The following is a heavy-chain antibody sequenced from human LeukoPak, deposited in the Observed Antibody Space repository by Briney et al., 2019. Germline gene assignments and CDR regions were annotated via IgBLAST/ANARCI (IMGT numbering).Heavy chain of an antibody. D-gene: IGHD2-15*01. J-gene: IGHJ5*02. V-gene: IGHV4-59*08. Sequence: PSETLSLTCTVSGGSISSYYWSWIRQPPGKGLEWIGYIYYSGSTNYNPSLKSRVTISVDTSKNQFSLKLSSVTAADTAVYYCARLGQIGRDDEIVVVAANNWFDPWGQGTLVTVSS. CDR3: ARLGQIGRDDEIVVVAANNWFDP. CDR2: IYYSGST. CDR1: GGSISSYY.